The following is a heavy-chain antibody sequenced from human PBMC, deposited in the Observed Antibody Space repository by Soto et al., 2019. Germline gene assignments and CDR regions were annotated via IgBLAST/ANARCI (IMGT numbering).Heavy chain of an antibody. D-gene: IGHD6-13*01. V-gene: IGHV3-23*01. J-gene: IGHJ6*02. CDR3: AKGLAAAASYYYYYYGMDV. CDR2: ISGSGGST. CDR1: GFTFSSYA. Sequence: GGSLRLSCAASGFTFSSYAMSWVRQAPGKGLEWVSAISGSGGSTYYADSVKGRFTISRDNSKNTLYLQMNSLRAEDTAVYYCAKGLAAAASYYYYYYGMDVWGQGTTVTVSS.